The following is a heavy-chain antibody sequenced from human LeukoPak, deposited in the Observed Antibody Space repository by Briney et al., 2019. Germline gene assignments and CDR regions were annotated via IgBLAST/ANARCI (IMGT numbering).Heavy chain of an antibody. V-gene: IGHV1-3*01. CDR3: ARDLSDSDSSSWYGGFDY. CDR2: INAGNGNT. CDR1: GNTFTSYA. Sequence: ASVKVSCKASGNTFTSYAMHWVRQAPGQRLEWMGWINAGNGNTKYSQKFQGRVTITRDTSASTAYMELSSLRSEDTAVYYCARDLSDSDSSSWYGGFDYWGQGTLVTVSS. D-gene: IGHD6-13*01. J-gene: IGHJ4*02.